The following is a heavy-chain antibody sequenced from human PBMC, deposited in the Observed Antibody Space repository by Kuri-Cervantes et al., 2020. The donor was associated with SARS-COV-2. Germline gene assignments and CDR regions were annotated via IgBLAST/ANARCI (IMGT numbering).Heavy chain of an antibody. V-gene: IGHV2-70*11. CDR2: IDWDDDK. D-gene: IGHD5-18*01. CDR1: GFSLSTSGMC. J-gene: IGHJ6*03. Sequence: SGPTLVKPTQTLTLTCTFSGFSLSTSGMCVSWIRQPPGKALEWLARIDWDDDKYYNTSLKTRLTISKDTSKNQVVLTMTNMDPVDTATYYCARIRGDTAMVRRGYYYYYMDVWGKGTTVTVSS. CDR3: ARIRGDTAMVRRGYYYYYMDV.